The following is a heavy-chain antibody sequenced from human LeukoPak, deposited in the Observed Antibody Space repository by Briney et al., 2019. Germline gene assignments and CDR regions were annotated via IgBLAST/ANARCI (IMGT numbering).Heavy chain of an antibody. D-gene: IGHD3-10*01. CDR2: ISSSGSTI. J-gene: IGHJ5*02. CDR1: GFTFSDYY. V-gene: IGHV3-11*01. Sequence: GGSLRLSCAASGFTFSDYYMSWIRQAPGKGLEWVSYISSSGSTIYYADSVKGRFTISRDNSKNTLYLQMNSLRAEDTAVYYCAKLSGMVRGVIITPKFDPWGQGTLVTVSS. CDR3: AKLSGMVRGVIITPKFDP.